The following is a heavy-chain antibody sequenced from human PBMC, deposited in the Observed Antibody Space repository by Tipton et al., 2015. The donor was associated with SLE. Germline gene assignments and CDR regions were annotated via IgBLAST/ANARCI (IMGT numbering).Heavy chain of an antibody. CDR1: GGSISSSSSYY. CDR3: ARGKISWAIFVVRNYFDS. Sequence: TLSLTCAVYGGSISSSSSYYWAWIRQPPGKRVEWIGEINHRGSTNYNPSLKSRVTISVDTSKNQFSLKLTSVTAADTAVYYCARGKISWAIFVVRNYFDSWGQGTQVTVSS. V-gene: IGHV4-34*01. CDR2: INHRGST. D-gene: IGHD2-21*01. J-gene: IGHJ4*02.